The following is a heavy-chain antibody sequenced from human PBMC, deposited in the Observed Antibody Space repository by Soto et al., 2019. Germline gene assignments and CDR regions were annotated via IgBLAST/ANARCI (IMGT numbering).Heavy chain of an antibody. CDR1: GGSISSGGYY. Sequence: QVQLQESGPGLVKPSQTLSLTCTVSGGSISSGGYYWSWIRQHPGKGLEWIGYIYYSGSTYYNPFLKSRVTISVDTSKNLFSLKLKSVTAADTAVYYCARGITMVRGVGLFYFDYWGQGTLVTVSS. CDR3: ARGITMVRGVGLFYFDY. V-gene: IGHV4-31*03. J-gene: IGHJ4*02. D-gene: IGHD3-10*01. CDR2: IYYSGST.